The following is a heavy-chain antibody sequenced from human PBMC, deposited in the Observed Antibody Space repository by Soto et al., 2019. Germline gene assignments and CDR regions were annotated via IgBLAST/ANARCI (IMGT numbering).Heavy chain of an antibody. CDR2: ISAYNGNT. J-gene: IGHJ4*02. D-gene: IGHD3-16*02. CDR1: GYTFTSYG. CDR3: AMEGSYRHWTHFDY. V-gene: IGHV1-18*01. Sequence: QVQLVQSGAEVKKPGASVKVSCKASGYTFTSYGISWVRQAPGQGLEWMGWISAYNGNTNYAQKLQGRVTMTTDTXXXXXXXXXXXLXSDDTAVYYCAMEGSYRHWTHFDYWGQGTLVTVSS.